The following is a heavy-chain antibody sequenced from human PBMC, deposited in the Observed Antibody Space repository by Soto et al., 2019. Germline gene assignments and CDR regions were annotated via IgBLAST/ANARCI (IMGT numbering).Heavy chain of an antibody. V-gene: IGHV5-10-1*01. J-gene: IGHJ4*01. Sequence: GESLKISCKGSGYSFTNYWINWVRQMPGKGLEWMGRIDPSDSYTNYSPSFQGHVTISADKSISTAYLQWSSLKASDTAIYYCARVGPGVLDFWGQGTQVTVSS. D-gene: IGHD2-8*01. CDR1: GYSFTNYW. CDR3: ARVGPGVLDF. CDR2: IDPSDSYT.